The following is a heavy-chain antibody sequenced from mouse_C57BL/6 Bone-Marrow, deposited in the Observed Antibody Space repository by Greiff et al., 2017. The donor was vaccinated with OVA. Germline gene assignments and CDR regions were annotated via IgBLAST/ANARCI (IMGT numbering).Heavy chain of an antibody. CDR2: ISSGSSTI. J-gene: IGHJ1*03. CDR3: ARYFDV. Sequence: EVHLVESGGGLVKPGGSLKLSCAASGFTFSDYGMHWVRQAPEKGLEWVAYISSGSSTIYYAATVKGRFTISRDNAKNTLFLQRTSLRSEDTAMYYCARYFDVWGTGTTVTVSS. CDR1: GFTFSDYG. V-gene: IGHV5-17*01.